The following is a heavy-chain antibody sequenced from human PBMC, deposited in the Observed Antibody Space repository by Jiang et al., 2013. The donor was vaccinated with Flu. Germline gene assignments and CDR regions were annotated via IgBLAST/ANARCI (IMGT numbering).Heavy chain of an antibody. D-gene: IGHD3-10*01. V-gene: IGHV4-38-2*02. J-gene: IGHJ4*02. Sequence: PGLVKPSETLSLTCSVSGYSISSAYYWGWVRQSPGKGLESIGSIYHSGRTYYNPSLKSRVTISVDTSNNQISLNLTSATAADTAVYYCARAVSWFGPFDSWGQGTPVTVSS. CDR2: IYHSGRT. CDR1: GYSISSAYY. CDR3: ARAVSWFGPFDS.